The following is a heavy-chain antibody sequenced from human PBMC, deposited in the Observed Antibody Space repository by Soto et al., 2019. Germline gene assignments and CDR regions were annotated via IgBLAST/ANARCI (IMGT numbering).Heavy chain of an antibody. V-gene: IGHV4-39*07. CDR1: GSSISTSNYH. CDR2: FFIGGNT. J-gene: IGHJ6*02. CDR3: ARDLWGYCGTDCYPLDV. D-gene: IGHD2-21*02. Sequence: PSETLSLTCTVSGSSISTSNYHWGWMRHPQGKGLEWIASFFIGGNTYYNPSLKSRVTISVDTSKNQFSLKLSSVTAADTAVYYCARDLWGYCGTDCYPLDVWGQGTTVT.